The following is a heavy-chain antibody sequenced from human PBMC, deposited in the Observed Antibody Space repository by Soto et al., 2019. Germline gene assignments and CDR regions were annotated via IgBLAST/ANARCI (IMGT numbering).Heavy chain of an antibody. V-gene: IGHV4-59*01. D-gene: IGHD6-13*01. CDR1: GGSISSYY. CDR3: ARDESSSWLVWFDP. CDR2: IYYSGST. Sequence: SETLSLTCTVSGGSISSYYWSWIRQPPGKGLEWIGYIYYSGSTNYNPSLKSRVTISVDTSKNQFSLKLSSVTAADTAVYYCARDESSSWLVWFDPWGQGTLVTDS. J-gene: IGHJ5*02.